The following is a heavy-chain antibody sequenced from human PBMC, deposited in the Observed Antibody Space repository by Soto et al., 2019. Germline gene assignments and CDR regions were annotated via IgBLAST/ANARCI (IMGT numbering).Heavy chain of an antibody. D-gene: IGHD3-9*01. CDR1: GYTFTSYG. CDR3: ARSREYYDILTGYYYFDY. CDR2: ISAYNGNT. V-gene: IGHV1-18*01. Sequence: GASVKVSCKASGYTFTSYGISWVRQAPGQGLEWMGWISAYNGNTNYAQKLQGRVTMTTDTSTSTAYMELRSLRSDDTAVYYCARSREYYDILTGYYYFDYWGQGTLVTVSS. J-gene: IGHJ4*02.